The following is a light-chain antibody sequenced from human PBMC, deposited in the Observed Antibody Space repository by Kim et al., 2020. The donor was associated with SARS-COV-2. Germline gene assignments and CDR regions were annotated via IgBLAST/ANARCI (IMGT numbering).Light chain of an antibody. V-gene: IGLV1-44*01. CDR3: AAWDDSLNGVV. CDR2: SNN. CDR1: SANIGSNT. Sequence: ELTQPPSASGTPGQRVTISCSGSSANIGSNTVNWYQQLPGTAPKLLIYSNNQRPSGVPDRFSGSKSGTSASLAISGLQSEDEADYYCAAWDDSLNGVVFGGGTQLTVL. J-gene: IGLJ2*01.